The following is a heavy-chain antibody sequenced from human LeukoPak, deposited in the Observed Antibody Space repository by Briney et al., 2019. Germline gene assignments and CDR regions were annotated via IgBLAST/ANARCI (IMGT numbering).Heavy chain of an antibody. CDR1: GYIHTDYR. Sequence: GASVKVSCKASGYIHTDYRMHWVRQAPGQGLEWMGWINPDSGDIHYAQKFQGRVTMTRDTSTSTAYMELSRLGYDDTAVYYCARAITIRDMDVLGKGSMVTGSS. CDR3: ARAITIRDMDV. D-gene: IGHD3-3*01. V-gene: IGHV1-2*02. J-gene: IGHJ6*03. CDR2: INPDSGDI.